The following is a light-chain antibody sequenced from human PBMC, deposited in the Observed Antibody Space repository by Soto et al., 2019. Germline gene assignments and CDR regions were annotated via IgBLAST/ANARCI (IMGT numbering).Light chain of an antibody. V-gene: IGKV3-15*01. CDR3: HHYNNWWA. Sequence: EIVMTHSPATLCVSAGERATLSCSASQSVSTNLAWYQQKPGQAPRLLIYGASTRATGIPDRFSGSGSGTEFSLTINSLQSEDFAVYYCHHYNNWWAFGQGTKVDIK. J-gene: IGKJ1*01. CDR1: QSVSTN. CDR2: GAS.